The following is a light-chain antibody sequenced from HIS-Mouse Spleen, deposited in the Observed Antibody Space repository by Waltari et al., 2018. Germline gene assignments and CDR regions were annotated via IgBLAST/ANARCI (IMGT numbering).Light chain of an antibody. CDR1: ALPKKY. J-gene: IGLJ2*01. V-gene: IGLV3-10*01. CDR2: EDS. Sequence: SYELTQPPSVSVSPGQTARITCSGDALPKKYAYWYQQKSGQAPVLVIYEDSKRPSGIPWRFSGPRSGEKATLTISGAQGGDETDHYCYSTDSSGNHRVFGGGTKLTGL. CDR3: YSTDSSGNHRV.